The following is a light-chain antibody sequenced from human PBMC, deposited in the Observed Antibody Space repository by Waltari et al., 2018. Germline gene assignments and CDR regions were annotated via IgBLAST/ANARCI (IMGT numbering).Light chain of an antibody. CDR1: QTVTSVY. V-gene: IGKV3-20*01. J-gene: IGKJ2*03. CDR3: QQYSNSVGS. CDR2: GAS. Sequence: EIVLTQSPGTLSLSPGERVTLSCRASQTVTSVYVAWYQRKLGQAPRLLIYGASNRATGSPDRFSGSGSGTDFTITISRLEPEDFAVYYCQQYSNSVGSFGQGTKLEI.